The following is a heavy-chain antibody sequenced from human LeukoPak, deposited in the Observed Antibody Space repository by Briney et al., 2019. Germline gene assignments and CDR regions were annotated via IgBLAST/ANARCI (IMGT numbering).Heavy chain of an antibody. CDR1: GFTFSSYE. CDR2: ISSSGSTI. Sequence: GGSLRLSCAASGFTFSSYEMNWVHQAPGKGLEWVSYISSSGSTIYYADSVKGRFTISRDNAKNSLYLQMNSLRAEDTAVYYCARDGSTVTTYHDAFDIWGQGTMVTVSS. J-gene: IGHJ3*02. CDR3: ARDGSTVTTYHDAFDI. D-gene: IGHD4-17*01. V-gene: IGHV3-48*03.